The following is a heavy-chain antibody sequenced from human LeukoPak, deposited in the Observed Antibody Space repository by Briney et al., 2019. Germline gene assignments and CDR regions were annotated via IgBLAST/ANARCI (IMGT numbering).Heavy chain of an antibody. J-gene: IGHJ4*02. D-gene: IGHD3-10*01. CDR3: ARRKGSYGSGSYYNGDFDY. CDR1: GFTVSSNY. V-gene: IGHV3-66*04. Sequence: GGSLRLSCAASGFTVSSNYMSWVRQAPGKGLEWVSVIYSGGSTYYADSVKGRFTISRDNSKNTLYLQMNSLRAEDTAVYYCARRKGSYGSGSYYNGDFDYWGQGTLVTVSS. CDR2: IYSGGST.